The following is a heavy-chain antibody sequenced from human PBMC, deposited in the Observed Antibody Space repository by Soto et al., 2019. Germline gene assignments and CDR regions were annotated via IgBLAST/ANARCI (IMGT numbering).Heavy chain of an antibody. D-gene: IGHD2-2*01. CDR3: ASLTSWSQEYYYGMDV. CDR2: IRSKGYGGTT. V-gene: IGHV3-49*03. J-gene: IGHJ6*02. CDR1: GFTFGDFG. Sequence: PGGSVRLSCTGSGFTFGDFGMSWFRQAPGKGLEWLSFIRSKGYGGTTGSAASVRGRFITSRDDSKSIAYLQMNSLKTEDTAVYYCASLTSWSQEYYYGMDVWGQGTTVTVSS.